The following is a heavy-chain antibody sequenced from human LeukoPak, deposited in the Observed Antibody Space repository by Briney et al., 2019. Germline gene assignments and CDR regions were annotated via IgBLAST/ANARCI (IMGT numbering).Heavy chain of an antibody. J-gene: IGHJ4*02. CDR3: AAGGDTAKGGKY. V-gene: IGHV4-31*03. Sequence: PSETLSLTCTVSGASISGTSYYWTWTRHHPGEGLGWLGFIHFSGTIYYNPSLSSRLIISADTSKNQMSLKLSSVTAADTAVYYCAAGGDTAKGGKYWGQGTQVTVSS. D-gene: IGHD5-18*01. CDR1: GASISGTSYY. CDR2: IHFSGTI.